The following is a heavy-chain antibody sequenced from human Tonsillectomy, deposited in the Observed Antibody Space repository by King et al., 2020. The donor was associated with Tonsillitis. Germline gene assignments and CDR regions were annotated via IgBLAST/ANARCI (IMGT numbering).Heavy chain of an antibody. CDR1: GFTFSSYA. CDR2: IYSGGSST. Sequence: VQLVESGGGLVQPGGSLRLSCAASGFTFSSYAMSWVRQAPGKGLEWVSVIYSGGSSTYYADSVKGRFTISRDNSKNTLYLQMNSLRAEDTAVYYCAKRKRGYYSDSSGPLSHWYFDLWGRGTLVTVSS. J-gene: IGHJ2*01. CDR3: AKRKRGYYSDSSGPLSHWYFDL. V-gene: IGHV3-23*03. D-gene: IGHD3-22*01.